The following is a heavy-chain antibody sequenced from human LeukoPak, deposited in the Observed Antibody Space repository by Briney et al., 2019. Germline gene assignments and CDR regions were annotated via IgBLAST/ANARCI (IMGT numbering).Heavy chain of an antibody. Sequence: GGSLRLSCAASGFTVDSNYLSWVRQAPGKGLEWVSVTYSGGSTYYADSVKGRFTISRDNPKNTLYLQMNSLRAEDAALYYCARDLRYGAFDIWGQGTMVTVSS. D-gene: IGHD5-18*01. V-gene: IGHV3-53*01. CDR3: ARDLRYGAFDI. CDR1: GFTVDSNY. CDR2: TYSGGST. J-gene: IGHJ3*02.